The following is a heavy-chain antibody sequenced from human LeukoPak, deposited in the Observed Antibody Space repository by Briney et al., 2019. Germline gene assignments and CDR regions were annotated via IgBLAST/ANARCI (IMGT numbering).Heavy chain of an antibody. CDR3: AREGNWNDGREIWWFDY. CDR2: IIPIFGTA. CDR1: GGTFSSYA. V-gene: IGHV1-69*13. J-gene: IGHJ4*02. D-gene: IGHD1-1*01. Sequence: SVKVSCKASGGTFSSYAISWVRQAPGQGLEWMGGIIPIFGTANYAQKFQGRVTITADESTSTAYMELSSLRSEDTAVYYCAREGNWNDGREIWWFDYWGQGTLVTVSS.